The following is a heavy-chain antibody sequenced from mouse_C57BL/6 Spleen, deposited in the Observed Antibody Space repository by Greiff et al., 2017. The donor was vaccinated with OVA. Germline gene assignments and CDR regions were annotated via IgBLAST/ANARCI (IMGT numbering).Heavy chain of an antibody. CDR1: GYAISSSW. D-gene: IGHD1-1*01. CDR2: IYPGDGDT. J-gene: IGHJ4*01. Sequence: QVQLQQSGPELVKPGASVKISCKASGYAISSSWMNWVKQRPGKGLEWIGRIYPGDGDTNYNGKFKGKATLPADKSSSTAYMQLSSLTSEDSAVYFCASSCPITTVVAHYYAMDYWGQGTSVTVSS. V-gene: IGHV1-82*01. CDR3: ASSCPITTVVAHYYAMDY.